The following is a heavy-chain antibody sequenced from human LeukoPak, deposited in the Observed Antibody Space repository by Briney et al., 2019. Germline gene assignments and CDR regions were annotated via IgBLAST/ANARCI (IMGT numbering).Heavy chain of an antibody. CDR1: GLTFSDYY. CDR2: ISPSGSSI. D-gene: IGHD5-18*01. V-gene: IGHV3-11*01. Sequence: GGSLRLSCAVSGLTFSDYYMSWTRQAPGKGPELVSYISPSGSSIFYVDSVKGRFTISRDNAKNSLYLQMNSLRAEDTALYYCAKTHVDTTYFDYWGQGTLVTVSS. J-gene: IGHJ4*02. CDR3: AKTHVDTTYFDY.